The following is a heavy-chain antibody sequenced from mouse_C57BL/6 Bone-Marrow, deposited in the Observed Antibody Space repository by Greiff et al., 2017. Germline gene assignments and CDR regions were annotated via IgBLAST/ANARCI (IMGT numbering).Heavy chain of an antibody. Sequence: VQLKQSGAELVRPGASVKLSCTASGFNIKDDYMHWVKQRPEQGLEWIGWIDPENGDTEYASKFQGKATITADTSSNTADLQLSSLTSDDTAVYYCTTRSTMVTTGVLFDYWGQGTTLTVSS. D-gene: IGHD2-2*01. CDR2: IDPENGDT. CDR1: GFNIKDDY. J-gene: IGHJ2*01. CDR3: TTRSTMVTTGVLFDY. V-gene: IGHV14-4*01.